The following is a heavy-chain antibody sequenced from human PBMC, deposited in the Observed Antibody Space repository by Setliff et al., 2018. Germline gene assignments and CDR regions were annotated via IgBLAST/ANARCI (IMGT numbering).Heavy chain of an antibody. CDR3: TRDRGPYDFWGAYFVY. CDR2: DRKKANTYTT. CDR1: GFTFSSYE. Sequence: PGGSLRLSCAASGFTFSSYEMNWVRQAPGKGLEWVGRQKRLEWVGRDRKKANTYTTEYAASVKGRFTISRDDSKSIAYLHMSSLKTEDTAVYYCTRDRGPYDFWGAYFVYWGQGSLVTVSS. J-gene: IGHJ4*02. V-gene: IGHV3-72*01. D-gene: IGHD3-3*01.